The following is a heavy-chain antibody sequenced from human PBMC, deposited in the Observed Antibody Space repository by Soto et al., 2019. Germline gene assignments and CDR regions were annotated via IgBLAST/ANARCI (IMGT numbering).Heavy chain of an antibody. V-gene: IGHV4-30-4*01. CDR3: AREPYDYDRSGHFDY. Sequence: TLSLTFTVSCGSSSSGDYYWNWIRQPPGKGLEWIGFIYYSGSTYYNPSLESRVTMSVDTSKNQFSLKLSSVTAADTAVYYCAREPYDYDRSGHFDYWGQGTLVTVSS. J-gene: IGHJ4*02. D-gene: IGHD3-22*01. CDR1: CGSSSSGDYY. CDR2: IYYSGST.